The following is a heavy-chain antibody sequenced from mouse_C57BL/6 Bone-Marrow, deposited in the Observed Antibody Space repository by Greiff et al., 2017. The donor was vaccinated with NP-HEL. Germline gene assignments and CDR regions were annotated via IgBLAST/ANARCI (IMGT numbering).Heavy chain of an antibody. CDR3: ARAPFTTVVAPFAY. J-gene: IGHJ3*01. CDR1: GFTFSSYA. D-gene: IGHD1-1*01. Sequence: EVQLVESGGGLVKPGGSLKLSCAASGFTFSSYAMSWVRQTPEKRLEWVATISDGGSYTYYPDNVKGRFTISRDNAKNNLYLQMSHLKSEDTAMYYCARAPFTTVVAPFAYWGQGTLVTVSA. V-gene: IGHV5-4*01. CDR2: ISDGGSYT.